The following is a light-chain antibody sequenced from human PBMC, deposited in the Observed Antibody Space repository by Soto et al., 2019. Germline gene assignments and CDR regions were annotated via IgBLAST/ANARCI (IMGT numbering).Light chain of an antibody. CDR3: SSFAGSFYWV. J-gene: IGLJ2*01. CDR1: SSDVGGYNY. CDR2: EVS. Sequence: QSALTQPPSASGSPGQSVTISCTRTSSDVGGYNYVSWYQQHPGKAPKLMIYEVSKRPSGVPDRFSGSKSGNTASLTVSGLQAEDEADYYCSSFAGSFYWVFGGGTQLTVL. V-gene: IGLV2-8*01.